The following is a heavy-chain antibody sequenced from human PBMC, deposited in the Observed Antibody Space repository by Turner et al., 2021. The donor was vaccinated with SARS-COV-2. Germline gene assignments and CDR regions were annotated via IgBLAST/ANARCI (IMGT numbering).Heavy chain of an antibody. D-gene: IGHD3-16*01. CDR3: ARVSGAAVWGNYAFDI. Sequence: EVQLVESGGGLVQPGGSLRLSCAASGFTFSSYWMSWVRQAPGKGPEWVANIKQDGSEKYYVDSVKGRFTISRDNAKNSLHLQMSSLRAEDTAVYYCARVSGAAVWGNYAFDIWGQGTMVTVSS. CDR2: IKQDGSEK. J-gene: IGHJ3*02. CDR1: GFTFSSYW. V-gene: IGHV3-7*01.